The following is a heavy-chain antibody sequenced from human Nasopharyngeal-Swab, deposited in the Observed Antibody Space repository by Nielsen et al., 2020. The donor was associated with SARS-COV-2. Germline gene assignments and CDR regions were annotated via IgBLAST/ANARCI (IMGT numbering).Heavy chain of an antibody. Sequence: SETLSLTCTVSGGSISSYYWSWIRQPPGKGLEWIGYIYYSGSTNYNPSLKSRVTISVDTFKNQFSLKLSSVTAADTAVYYCARESVTRTFDYWGQGTLVTVSS. D-gene: IGHD4-17*01. J-gene: IGHJ4*02. CDR2: IYYSGST. CDR3: ARESVTRTFDY. CDR1: GGSISSYY. V-gene: IGHV4-59*01.